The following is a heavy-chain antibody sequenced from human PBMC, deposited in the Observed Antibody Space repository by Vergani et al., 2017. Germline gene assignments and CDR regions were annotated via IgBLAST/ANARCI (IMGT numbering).Heavy chain of an antibody. CDR1: GFTFSSYS. D-gene: IGHD5-12*01. J-gene: IGHJ4*02. V-gene: IGHV3-23*04. Sequence: EVQLVESGGGLVKPGGSLRLSCAASGFTFSSYSMSWVRQAPGKGLEWVSSVSGSSATPYYADSVKGRFIISRDNSKNTLHLQMNSLRADDTAVYYCTKGSRGYTGYFFDYWGQGTLATVSS. CDR3: TKGSRGYTGYFFDY. CDR2: VSGSSATP.